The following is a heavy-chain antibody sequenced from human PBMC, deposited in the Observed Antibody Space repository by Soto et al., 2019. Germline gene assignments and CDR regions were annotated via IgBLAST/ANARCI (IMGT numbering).Heavy chain of an antibody. D-gene: IGHD3-9*01. CDR1: GFTFSSYA. V-gene: IGHV3-23*01. Sequence: GGSLRLSCAASGFTFSSYAMSWVRQAPGKGLEWVSAISGSGGSTYYADSVKGRFTISRDNSKNTLYLQMNSLRAEDTAVYYCAKDRLRYFDWSTRGNWFDPWGQGTLVTVSS. CDR3: AKDRLRYFDWSTRGNWFDP. CDR2: ISGSGGST. J-gene: IGHJ5*02.